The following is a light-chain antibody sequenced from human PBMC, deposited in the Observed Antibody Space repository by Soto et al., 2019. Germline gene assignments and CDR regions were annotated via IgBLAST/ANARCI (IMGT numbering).Light chain of an antibody. J-gene: IGLJ3*02. V-gene: IGLV2-23*01. CDR3: GSYEGSSTSLV. Sequence: QSVLTQPASVSGSPGQSITISCTGTSSDVGSYNLVSWYQQHPGTAPKLMIYDGSKRPSGVSNRFSGSKSGNTASLTISGLQAEDEADYYCGSYEGSSTSLVFGGGTKLTVL. CDR2: DGS. CDR1: SSDVGSYNL.